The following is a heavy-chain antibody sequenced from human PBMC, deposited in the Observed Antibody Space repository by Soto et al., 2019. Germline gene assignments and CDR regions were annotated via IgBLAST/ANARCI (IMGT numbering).Heavy chain of an antibody. V-gene: IGHV4-30-4*01. CDR3: ARARGSTSLLYYYYYGMDV. D-gene: IGHD2-2*01. J-gene: IGHJ6*02. CDR2: IYYSGST. CDR1: GGSISSGDYY. Sequence: ASETLSLTCTVSGGSISSGDYYWSWIRQPPGKGLEWIGYIYYSGSTYYNPSLKSRVTISVDTSKNQFSLKLSSVTAADTAVYYCARARGSTSLLYYYYYGMDVWGQGTTVTVSS.